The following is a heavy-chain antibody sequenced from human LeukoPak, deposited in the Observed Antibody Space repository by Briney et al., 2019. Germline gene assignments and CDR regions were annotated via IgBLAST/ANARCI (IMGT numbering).Heavy chain of an antibody. V-gene: IGHV4-59*01. J-gene: IGHJ4*02. D-gene: IGHD3-22*01. CDR2: IYYSGST. Sequence: PSETLSLTCTVSGCSISSYYLSWIRQPPGKGLEWIGYIYYSGSTDYNPSLKSRVTISVDTSKNQFSLKLSSVTAADTAVYYCARHRVDYYDSSGYFSALFDYWGQGTLVTVSS. CDR3: ARHRVDYYDSSGYFSALFDY. CDR1: GCSISSYY.